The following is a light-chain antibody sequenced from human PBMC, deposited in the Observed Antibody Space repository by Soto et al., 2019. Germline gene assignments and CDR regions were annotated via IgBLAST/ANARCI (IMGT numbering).Light chain of an antibody. CDR1: QDIYKY. Sequence: DIQMTQSPSSLSAAVGDRVTFTCQASQDIYKYLNWYQYKPGKAPRLVIFRSSTLQSGVPSRFSGRGSGTDFTLTISSLQPEDFATYFCQQTFSPYVSFGGGTRVEI. J-gene: IGKJ4*01. CDR2: RSS. V-gene: IGKV1-39*01. CDR3: QQTFSPYVS.